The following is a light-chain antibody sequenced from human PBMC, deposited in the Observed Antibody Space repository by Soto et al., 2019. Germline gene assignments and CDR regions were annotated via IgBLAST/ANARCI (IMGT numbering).Light chain of an antibody. CDR1: QSVNSY. CDR3: HQRGEWPLT. CDR2: DAY. J-gene: IGKJ4*01. V-gene: IGKV3-11*01. Sequence: EIVLTQSPGTLSLSPGERATLSCRASQSVNSYLGWYQQKPGQAPRLLIYDAYNRATGIPARFSGSGSGTDFTLTISSLEPEDFAVYYCHQRGEWPLTFGGGTKVDIK.